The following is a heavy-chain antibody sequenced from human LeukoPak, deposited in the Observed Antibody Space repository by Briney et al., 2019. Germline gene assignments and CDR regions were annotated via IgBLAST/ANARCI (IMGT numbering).Heavy chain of an antibody. CDR2: ISAYSGNK. Sequence: ASVTVSSTASVYTFTSYGISRVRQAPGQGLEGRGWISAYSGNKNSSQKLQAIVPMTTDTSTSTAYMELRSLRSDDTAVYYCARPIAADYATAFWSKGTTVTVSS. D-gene: IGHD6-13*01. V-gene: IGHV1-18*01. CDR3: ARPIAADYATAF. J-gene: IGHJ6*04. CDR1: VYTFTSYG.